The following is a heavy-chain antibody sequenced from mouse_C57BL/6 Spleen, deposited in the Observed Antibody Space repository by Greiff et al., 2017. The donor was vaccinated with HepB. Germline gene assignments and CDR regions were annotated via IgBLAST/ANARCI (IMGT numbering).Heavy chain of an antibody. D-gene: IGHD2-2*01. CDR1: GYTFTSYW. CDR3: AGASAFMVTHY. CDR2: IHPNSGST. J-gene: IGHJ2*01. V-gene: IGHV1-64*01. Sequence: QVQLQQPGAELVKPGASVKLSCKASGYTFTSYWMHWVKQRPGQGLEWIGMIHPNSGSTNYNEKFKSKATLTVDKSSSTAYMQLSSLTSEDSAVYYCAGASAFMVTHYWGQGTTLTVSS.